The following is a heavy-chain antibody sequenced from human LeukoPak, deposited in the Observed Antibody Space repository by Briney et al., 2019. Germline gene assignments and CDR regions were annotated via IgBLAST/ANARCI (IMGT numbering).Heavy chain of an antibody. J-gene: IGHJ4*02. V-gene: IGHV7-4-1*02. CDR2: INTNTGSP. Sequence: ASVKVCCKASGYTFTSYAMNWVRQAPGQGLEWMGWINTNTGSPTYAQGFTGRFVFSLDTSVSTAYLQISSLKAEDTAVYYCVRGSSWYYFDYWGQGTLDTVSS. D-gene: IGHD6-13*01. CDR1: GYTFTSYA. CDR3: VRGSSWYYFDY.